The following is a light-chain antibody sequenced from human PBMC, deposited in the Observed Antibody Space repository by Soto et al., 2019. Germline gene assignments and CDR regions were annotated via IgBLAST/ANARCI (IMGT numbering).Light chain of an antibody. Sequence: EIVLTQSPATLYLSPGERATLSCRASQSVSSYLAWYQQKPGQAPRLLIYDASNRATGIPARFSGSGSGTDFTLTISCLEPEDFGVYYCQQRSNWPPTFGGGTRVEIK. CDR3: QQRSNWPPT. CDR2: DAS. V-gene: IGKV3-11*01. J-gene: IGKJ4*01. CDR1: QSVSSY.